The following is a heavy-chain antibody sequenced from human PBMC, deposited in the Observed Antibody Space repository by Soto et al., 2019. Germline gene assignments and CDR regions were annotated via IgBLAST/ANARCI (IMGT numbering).Heavy chain of an antibody. CDR2: ISYSGST. Sequence: PSETLSLTCTVSGGSISNDYWSWIRQPPGKGLEWIGYISYSGSTNYNPSLKSRFTILEDTSKNQFSLKLSSVTAADTAVYFCTRAKGLHDFWGGEASYYSGMDVWGQGTTVTVSS. J-gene: IGHJ6*02. CDR3: TRAKGLHDFWGGEASYYSGMDV. CDR1: GGSISNDY. V-gene: IGHV4-59*01. D-gene: IGHD3-3*01.